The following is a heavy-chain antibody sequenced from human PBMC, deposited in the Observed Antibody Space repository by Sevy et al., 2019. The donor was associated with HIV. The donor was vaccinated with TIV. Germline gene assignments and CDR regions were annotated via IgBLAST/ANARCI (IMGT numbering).Heavy chain of an antibody. CDR2: INPNSGGT. CDR1: GYTFTGYY. D-gene: IGHD5-18*01. Sequence: ASVKVSCKASGYTFTGYYMHWVRQAPGQGLEWMGWINPNSGGTNYAQKFQGRVTMTRDPSISTAYMELSRLRSDDTAVYYCARARLGIQLIDYWGQGTLVTVSS. CDR3: ARARLGIQLIDY. J-gene: IGHJ4*02. V-gene: IGHV1-2*02.